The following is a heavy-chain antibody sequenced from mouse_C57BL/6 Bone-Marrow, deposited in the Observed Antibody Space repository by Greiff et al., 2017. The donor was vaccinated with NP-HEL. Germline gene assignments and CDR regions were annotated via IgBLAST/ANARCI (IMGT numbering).Heavy chain of an antibody. CDR2: IYPRDGST. D-gene: IGHD1-1*01. Sequence: LQESVPELVKPGASVKLSCKASGYTFTSYDINWVKQRPGQGLEWIGWIYPRDGSTKYNEKFKGKATLTVDTSSSTAYMELHSLTSEDSAVYVCASRAGYGSSYVSAWFAYWGQGTLVTVSA. CDR3: ASRAGYGSSYVSAWFAY. V-gene: IGHV1-85*01. CDR1: GYTFTSYD. J-gene: IGHJ3*01.